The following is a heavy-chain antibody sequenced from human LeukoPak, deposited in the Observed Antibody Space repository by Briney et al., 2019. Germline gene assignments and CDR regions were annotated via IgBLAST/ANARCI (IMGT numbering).Heavy chain of an antibody. D-gene: IGHD6-13*01. CDR2: ISTYNGNT. J-gene: IGHJ4*02. CDR3: ARRSSSWDHFDY. CDR1: GYTFTSYG. V-gene: IGHV1-18*01. Sequence: ASVTVSCKASGYTFTSYGISWVRQAPGQGLEWMGWISTYNGNTNYAQKVQGRVTMTTDTSTSTAYMELRSLRSDDTAVYYCARRSSSWDHFDYWGQGTLVTVSS.